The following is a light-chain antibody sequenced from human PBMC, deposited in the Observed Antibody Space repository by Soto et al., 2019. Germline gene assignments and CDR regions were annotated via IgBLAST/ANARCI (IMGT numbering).Light chain of an antibody. CDR2: DIS. CDR3: QQYNSWPLT. J-gene: IGKJ4*01. CDR1: QSVSSN. V-gene: IGKV3D-15*01. Sequence: ETVMTQSPATLSVSPGERATLSCRASQSVSSNLAWYQQKPGQPPRLLIYDISTRATGIPTRFSGSGSGTEFTLTISSLQSEDFAVYYCQQYNSWPLTLGGGTKV.